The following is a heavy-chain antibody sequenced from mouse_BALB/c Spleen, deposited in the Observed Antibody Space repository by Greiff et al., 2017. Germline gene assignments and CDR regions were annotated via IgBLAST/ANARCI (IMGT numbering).Heavy chain of an antibody. CDR2: ISCYNGAT. V-gene: IGHV1-39*01. Sequence: VQLQQSGPELEKPGASVKISCKASGYSFTGYNMNWVKQSNGKSLEWIGYISCYNGATSYNQKFKGKATFTVDTSSSTAYMQFNSLTSEDSAVYYCARAEKYRYYAMDYWGQGTSVTVSS. J-gene: IGHJ4*01. D-gene: IGHD2-14*01. CDR3: ARAEKYRYYAMDY. CDR1: GYSFTGYN.